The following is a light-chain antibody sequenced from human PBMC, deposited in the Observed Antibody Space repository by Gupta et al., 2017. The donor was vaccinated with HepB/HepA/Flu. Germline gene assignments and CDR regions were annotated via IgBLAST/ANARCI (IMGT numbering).Light chain of an antibody. CDR3: AAWDDSLDAWV. V-gene: IGLV1-44*01. CDR1: TSNIGNNG. Sequence: QSVLTPPRSASGTPGQRVTISCSGSTSNIGNNGVNWYQQVPGTAPTLLIYRNNLRPLGVPDRFSFSKSGTSASLAISGLQTEDEADYYCAAWDDSLDAWVFGGGTKLIVL. J-gene: IGLJ3*02. CDR2: RNN.